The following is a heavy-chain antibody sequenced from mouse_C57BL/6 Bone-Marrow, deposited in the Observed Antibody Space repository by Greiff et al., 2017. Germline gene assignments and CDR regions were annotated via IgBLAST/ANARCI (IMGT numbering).Heavy chain of an antibody. CDR2: IYPTSGRT. CDR3: ARSGPLGRSFDY. CDR1: GYTFTSSW. V-gene: IGHV1-55*01. J-gene: IGHJ2*01. D-gene: IGHD4-1*01. Sequence: QVQLQQSGAELVKPGASVTMSCKASGYTFTSSWITWVKQRPGPGLEWIGDIYPTSGRTNYNAKFRRKAILTVDTSSNTAYMQLSSLTSEDTAVFYWARSGPLGRSFDYWGQGTTLTVSS.